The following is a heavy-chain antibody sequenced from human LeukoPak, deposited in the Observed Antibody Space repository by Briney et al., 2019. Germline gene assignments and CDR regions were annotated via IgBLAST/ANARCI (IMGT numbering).Heavy chain of an antibody. CDR3: AKASIGGSAYDV. Sequence: GGSLRLSCAASGFTFRSYTMGWVRQAPGKGLDWVSDINQNGDATYYADSVRGRFTISRDNSRSTLYLQMSSLRDDDTALYYCAKASIGGSAYDVWGRGTMVTVSS. CDR2: INQNGDAT. J-gene: IGHJ3*01. D-gene: IGHD1-14*01. V-gene: IGHV3-23*01. CDR1: GFTFRSYT.